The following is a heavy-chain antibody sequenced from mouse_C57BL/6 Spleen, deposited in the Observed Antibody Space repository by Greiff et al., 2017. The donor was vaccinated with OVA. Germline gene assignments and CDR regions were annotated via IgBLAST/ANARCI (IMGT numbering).Heavy chain of an antibody. CDR2: IRSKSNNYAT. V-gene: IGHV10-1*01. CDR3: VRHGYDYDYWYFDV. Sequence: GGGLVQPKGSLKLSCAASGFSFNTYAMNWVRQAPGKGLEWVARIRSKSNNYATYYADSVKDRFTISRDDSESMLYLQMNNLKTEDTAMYYCVRHGYDYDYWYFDVWGTGTTVTVSS. D-gene: IGHD2-4*01. CDR1: GFSFNTYA. J-gene: IGHJ1*03.